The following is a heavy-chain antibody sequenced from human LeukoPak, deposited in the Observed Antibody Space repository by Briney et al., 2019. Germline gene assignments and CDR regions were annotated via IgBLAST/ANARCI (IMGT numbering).Heavy chain of an antibody. J-gene: IGHJ4*02. CDR3: ASQPAAADVDY. D-gene: IGHD2-2*01. CDR2: IKQDGSKK. Sequence: PGGSLRLSCAASGFTFSSYWMTWVRQAPGKGLEWVANIKQDGSKKSYVDSVKGRFTIFRDNAKNSLYLQMNSLRADDTGIYYCASQPAAADVDYWGQGTLVTVSS. V-gene: IGHV3-7*03. CDR1: GFTFSSYW.